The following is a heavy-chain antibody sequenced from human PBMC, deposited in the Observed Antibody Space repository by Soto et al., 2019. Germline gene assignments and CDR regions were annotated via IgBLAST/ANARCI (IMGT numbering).Heavy chain of an antibody. J-gene: IGHJ4*02. CDR2: IYYSGST. D-gene: IGHD3-3*01. Sequence: PSETLSLTCTVSGGSISSSSYYWGWIRQPPGKGLEWIGSIYYSGSTYYNPSLKSRVTISVDTSKNQFSLKLSSVTAADTAVYYCARHGDDFSSYFYNWGQGTLVTVSS. CDR1: GGSISSSSYY. V-gene: IGHV4-39*01. CDR3: ARHGDDFSSYFYN.